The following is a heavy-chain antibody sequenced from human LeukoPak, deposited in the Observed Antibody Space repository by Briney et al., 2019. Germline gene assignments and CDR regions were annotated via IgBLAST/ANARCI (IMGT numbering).Heavy chain of an antibody. CDR2: MYHSGRT. D-gene: IGHD5-18*01. Sequence: SETLSLTCTVSGYSISSGYYWGWIRQPPGKGLEWIGNMYHSGRTYYNPSLKSRVTISVDTSKNQFSLKLSSVTAADTAVYYCARTTEGGYTYNYFYYYYMDVWGKGTTVTISS. V-gene: IGHV4-38-2*02. CDR3: ARTTEGGYTYNYFYYYYMDV. J-gene: IGHJ6*03. CDR1: GYSISSGYY.